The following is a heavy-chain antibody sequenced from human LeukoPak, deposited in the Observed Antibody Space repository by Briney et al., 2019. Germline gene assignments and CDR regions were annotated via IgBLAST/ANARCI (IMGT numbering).Heavy chain of an antibody. D-gene: IGHD1-1*01. V-gene: IGHV4-59*12. CDR2: IYYSGST. Sequence: SETLSLTCTVSAGSISNYYWSWIRQPPGKGLEWIGYIYYSGSTNYNPSLKSRVTISVDTSKNQFSLKLSSVTAADTAVYYCARDLLGTDGAFDIWGQGTMVTVSS. CDR1: AGSISNYY. J-gene: IGHJ3*02. CDR3: ARDLLGTDGAFDI.